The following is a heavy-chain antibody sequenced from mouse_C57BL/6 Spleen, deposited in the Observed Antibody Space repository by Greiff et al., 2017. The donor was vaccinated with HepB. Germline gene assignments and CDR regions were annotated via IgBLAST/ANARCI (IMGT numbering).Heavy chain of an antibody. Sequence: QVQLKQPGAELVMPGASVKLSCKASGYTFTSYWMHWVKQRPGQGLEWIGEIDPSDSYTNYNQKFKGKSTLTVDKSSSTAYMQLSSLTSEDSAVYYCARSGLLRSYFDYWGQGTTLTVSS. CDR2: IDPSDSYT. D-gene: IGHD1-1*01. CDR3: ARSGLLRSYFDY. CDR1: GYTFTSYW. J-gene: IGHJ2*01. V-gene: IGHV1-69*01.